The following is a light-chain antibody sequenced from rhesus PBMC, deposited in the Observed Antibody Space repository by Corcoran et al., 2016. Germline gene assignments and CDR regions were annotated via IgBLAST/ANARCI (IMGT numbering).Light chain of an antibody. CDR2: KAS. CDR1: QGINSY. J-gene: IGKJ1*01. Sequence: DIQMTQSPSSLSASVGDTVTITCRASQGINSYLNWFQQKPGKAPKLLIYKASSLQSGVPSRFSGSGSGTDFTLTISSLQPEDFATYYCQQYNSAPRTFGQGTKVEIK. V-gene: IGKV1-21*01. CDR3: QQYNSAPRT.